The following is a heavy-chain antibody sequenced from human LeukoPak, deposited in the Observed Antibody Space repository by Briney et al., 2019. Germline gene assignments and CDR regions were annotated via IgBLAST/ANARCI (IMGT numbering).Heavy chain of an antibody. CDR2: INHSGST. J-gene: IGHJ6*03. CDR3: ARGYYGSGSHCCHMDV. D-gene: IGHD3-10*01. V-gene: IGHV4-34*01. CDR1: VASFSGYY. Sequence: KPSETLSLTCAVYVASFSGYYWSWIRQPPGRGLEWIGEINHSGSTNYNSSLKSRVTISVDTSKNQFSLKLSSVTAADTAVYYCARGYYGSGSHCCHMDVWGKGTTITVS.